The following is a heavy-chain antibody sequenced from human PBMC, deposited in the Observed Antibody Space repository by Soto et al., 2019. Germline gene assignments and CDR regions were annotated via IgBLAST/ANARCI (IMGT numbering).Heavy chain of an antibody. J-gene: IGHJ6*04. CDR1: GGSLNSEHYH. CDR2: IHYTGSV. Sequence: ASETLSLTCTVSGGSLNSEHYHWTWIRQAPGKGLEWIGYIHYTGSVRYNPSLQSRITMSVDTSKNLFSLNLSSVTAAETAVYFCVKEDEGGNGAYYGLDVWGKGTMVTVSS. V-gene: IGHV4-30-4*01. CDR3: VKEDEGGNGAYYGLDV. D-gene: IGHD1-1*01.